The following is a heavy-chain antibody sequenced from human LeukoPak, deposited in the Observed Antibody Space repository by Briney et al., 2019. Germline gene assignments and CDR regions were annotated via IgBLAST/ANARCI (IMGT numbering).Heavy chain of an antibody. V-gene: IGHV4-61*02. J-gene: IGHJ6*03. CDR2: IYTSGST. CDR1: GGSISSGSYY. CDR3: ARESDIVVVPAAYYYYYMDV. D-gene: IGHD2-2*01. Sequence: SQTLSLTCTVSGGSISSGSYYWSWIRQPPGKGLEWIGRIYTSGSTNYNPSLKSRVTISVDTSKNQFSLKLSSVTAADTAVYYCARESDIVVVPAAYYYYYMDVWGKGTTVTVSS.